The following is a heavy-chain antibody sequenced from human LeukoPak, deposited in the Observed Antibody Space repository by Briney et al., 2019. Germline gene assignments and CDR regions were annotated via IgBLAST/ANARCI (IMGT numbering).Heavy chain of an antibody. D-gene: IGHD3-10*01. CDR1: GGSFSGYY. Sequence: SETLSLSLGVYGGSFSGYYWSWIRQPPGKGMKSIGEIKPNGSTNYNPSLKSRVTISVDTSKNQFSLKLSSVTAADTAVYYCAARLRGATTVRGQVAFDIWGQGTMVTVSS. V-gene: IGHV4-34*01. J-gene: IGHJ3*02. CDR3: AARLRGATTVRGQVAFDI. CDR2: IKPNGST.